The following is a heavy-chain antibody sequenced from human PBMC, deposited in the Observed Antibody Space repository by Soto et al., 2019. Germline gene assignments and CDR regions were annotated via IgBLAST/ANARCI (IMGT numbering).Heavy chain of an antibody. J-gene: IGHJ4*02. D-gene: IGHD5-12*01. CDR3: AKDVYSGYGDFDY. CDR1: GFTFSSYA. V-gene: IGHV3-23*01. CDR2: ISGSGGST. Sequence: PGGSLRLSCAASGFTFSSYAMGGVRQAPGKGLEWVSAISGSGGSTYYADSVKGRFTISRDNSKNTLYLQMNSLRAEDTAVYYCAKDVYSGYGDFDYWGQGTLVTVSS.